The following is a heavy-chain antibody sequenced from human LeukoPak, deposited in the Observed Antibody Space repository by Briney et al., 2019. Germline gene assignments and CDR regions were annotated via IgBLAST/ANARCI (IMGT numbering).Heavy chain of an antibody. CDR1: GFTFSSYS. Sequence: PGGSLRLSCAASGFTFSSYSMNWVRQAPGKGLEWVSSISSTSSYIYYADSVKGRFTISRDNAKNSLYLQMNSLRAEDTAVYYCANNGVSPNYYYGMGVWGQGTTVTVSS. D-gene: IGHD2-8*01. CDR3: ANNGVSPNYYYGMGV. V-gene: IGHV3-21*01. J-gene: IGHJ6*02. CDR2: ISSTSSYI.